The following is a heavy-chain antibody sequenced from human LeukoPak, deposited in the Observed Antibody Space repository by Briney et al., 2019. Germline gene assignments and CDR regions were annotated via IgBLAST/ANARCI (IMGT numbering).Heavy chain of an antibody. Sequence: SQTLSLTCAISGDSVSRNWIRQSPSRGLEWLGRTYYRSKWYNDYAVSVKSRITINPDTSKSQFSLQLNSVTPEDTAVYYCARNLHTDFDYWGQGTLVTVSS. V-gene: IGHV6-1*01. CDR2: TYYRSKWYN. J-gene: IGHJ4*02. CDR1: GDSVS. D-gene: IGHD5-18*01. CDR3: ARNLHTDFDY.